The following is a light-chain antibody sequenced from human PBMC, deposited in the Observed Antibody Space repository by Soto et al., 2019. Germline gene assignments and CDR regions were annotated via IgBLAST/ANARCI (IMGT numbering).Light chain of an antibody. J-gene: IGKJ2*01. V-gene: IGKV1-39*01. CDR3: QHSYRTPHT. CDR1: QGVSAY. Sequence: DIQMTQSPSSLSASVGDRVTITCRASQGVSAYLLWYQQTPGRAPNLPIYSASNLVSGVPSRFSGSGSGTNFTPTISSLQPADCPTYYCQHSYRTPHTFGQGTTLETK. CDR2: SAS.